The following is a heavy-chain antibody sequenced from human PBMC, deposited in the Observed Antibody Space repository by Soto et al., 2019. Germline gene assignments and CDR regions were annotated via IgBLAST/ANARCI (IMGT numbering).Heavy chain of an antibody. D-gene: IGHD5-18*01. CDR2: SIGPSGNT. Sequence: EVQLLESGGDLVQPGGSLRLVCAASGFTFSNSGMRWVRQAPGQGLEWVSSIGPSGNTYYSDDVKGRFTISRDISKNTLFLQMDSPGAEDTATYYCAKLVDSSYYNVMDVWGQGTTVTVSS. CDR1: GFTFSNSG. CDR3: AKLVDSSYYNVMDV. J-gene: IGHJ6*02. V-gene: IGHV3-23*01.